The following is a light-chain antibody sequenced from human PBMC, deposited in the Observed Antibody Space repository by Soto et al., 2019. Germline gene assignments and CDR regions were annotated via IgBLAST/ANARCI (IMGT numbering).Light chain of an antibody. V-gene: IGKV1-5*01. CDR1: QPISSW. J-gene: IGKJ1*01. Sequence: DIQMTQSPPTLSASVGDRVTITCRASQPISSWLAWYHQKPGKAPKLLIYDASNLESGVPSRFSGSRSGTEFTLTISSLQPEDFGIYYCQQYEKYWTFGQGTKVEIK. CDR3: QQYEKYWT. CDR2: DAS.